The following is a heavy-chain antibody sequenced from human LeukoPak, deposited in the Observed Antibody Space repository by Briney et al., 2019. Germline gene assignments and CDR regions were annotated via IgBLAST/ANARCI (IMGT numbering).Heavy chain of an antibody. CDR2: INWNSGNI. V-gene: IGHV3-9*01. Sequence: GGSLRLSCAASGFTFDDYAMHWVRQAPGKGLEWVSAINWNSGNIGYADSVKGRFTISRDNAKNSLYLQMSSLRAEDTAVYYCARDPSTLGAFDIWGQGTMVTVSS. CDR1: GFTFDDYA. D-gene: IGHD3-16*01. CDR3: ARDPSTLGAFDI. J-gene: IGHJ3*02.